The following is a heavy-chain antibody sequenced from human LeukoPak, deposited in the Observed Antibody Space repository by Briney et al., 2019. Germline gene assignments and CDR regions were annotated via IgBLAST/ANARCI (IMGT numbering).Heavy chain of an antibody. CDR1: GFTFSDHY. V-gene: IGHV3-72*01. J-gene: IGHJ4*02. D-gene: IGHD2-21*02. Sequence: PGGSLRLSCAASGFTFSDHYMDWVRQAPGKGLEWVGRTRNKANSYTTEYAASVKGRFTISRDDSKNSLYLQMNSLKTEDTAVYYCARGGDWTDYWGQGTLVSVSS. CDR3: ARGGDWTDY. CDR2: TRNKANSYTT.